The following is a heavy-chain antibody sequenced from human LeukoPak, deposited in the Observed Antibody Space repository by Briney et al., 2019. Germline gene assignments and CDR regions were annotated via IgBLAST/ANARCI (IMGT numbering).Heavy chain of an antibody. CDR2: IISILGIA. D-gene: IGHD3-22*01. CDR1: GGTFSSYT. Sequence: SVKVSCKASGGTFSSYTISWVRQAPGQGLEWMGRIISILGIANYAQKFQGRVTITADKSTSTAYMELSSLRSEDTAVYYCARPYYYDSSGWDAFDIWGQGTMVTVSS. CDR3: ARPYYYDSSGWDAFDI. V-gene: IGHV1-69*02. J-gene: IGHJ3*02.